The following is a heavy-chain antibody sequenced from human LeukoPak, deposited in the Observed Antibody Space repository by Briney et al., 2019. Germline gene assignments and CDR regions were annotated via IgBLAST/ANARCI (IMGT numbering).Heavy chain of an antibody. Sequence: GGSLRLSCAASGFTFSSYAMHWVRQAPGKGLEWVAVISYDGSNKYYADSVKGRFTISRDNAKRTLFLQMNSLRAEDTAMYYCAKAVGVIYMGIDFWGQGALVTVSS. CDR2: ISYDGSNK. CDR3: AKAVGVIYMGIDF. J-gene: IGHJ4*02. D-gene: IGHD2-21*01. CDR1: GFTFSSYA. V-gene: IGHV3-30*04.